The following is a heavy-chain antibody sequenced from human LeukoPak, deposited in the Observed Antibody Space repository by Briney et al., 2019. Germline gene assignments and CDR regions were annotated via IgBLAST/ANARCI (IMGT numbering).Heavy chain of an antibody. V-gene: IGHV1-2*02. D-gene: IGHD5-24*01. J-gene: IGHJ3*02. CDR2: IDPNTGDS. CDR1: EYTFTGYY. CDR3: ARVGLDGNAFDI. Sequence: ASVKVSCKASEYTFTGYYIHWVRQAPGQGLEWMGWIDPNTGDSNYVQKFQGRVTMTRDTSISTAYMELSRLRSDDTAVYYCARVGLDGNAFDIWGQGTMVTVSS.